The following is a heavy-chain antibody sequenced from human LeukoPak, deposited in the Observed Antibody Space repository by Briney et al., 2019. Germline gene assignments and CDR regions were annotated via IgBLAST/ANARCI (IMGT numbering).Heavy chain of an antibody. CDR3: AKDHSSSRKGLAIDY. CDR1: GFTFSSYA. J-gene: IGHJ4*02. Sequence: GGSLRLSCAASGFTFSSYAMSWVRQAPGKGLEWVSAISGSGGSTYYADSVKGRFTISRDNSKNTLYLQMNSLRAEDTAVYYCAKDHSSSRKGLAIDYWGQGTLVTVSS. CDR2: ISGSGGST. D-gene: IGHD6-13*01. V-gene: IGHV3-23*01.